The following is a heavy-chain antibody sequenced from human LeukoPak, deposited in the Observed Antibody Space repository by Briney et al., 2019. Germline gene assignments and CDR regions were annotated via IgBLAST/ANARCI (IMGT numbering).Heavy chain of an antibody. CDR3: ARLRGAMTPVTSDFDY. CDR2: GFYSGSA. D-gene: IGHD4-17*01. CDR1: GGSISGSSYY. Sequence: SETLSLTCTVSGGSISGSSYYWAWIRQPPGKGLEWIGSGFYSGSAYYNPSLESRVTISVDTSKNQFSLNLSSVTAADTAVYYCARLRGAMTPVTSDFDYWGQGTPVTVS. J-gene: IGHJ4*02. V-gene: IGHV4-39*01.